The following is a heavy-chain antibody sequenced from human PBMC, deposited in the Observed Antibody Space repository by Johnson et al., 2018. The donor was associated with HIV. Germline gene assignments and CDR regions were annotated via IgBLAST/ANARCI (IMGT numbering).Heavy chain of an antibody. CDR3: VRGGYSGYDSGAFDI. Sequence: QVQLVESGGGMVQPGRSLRLSCAASGFTFSYSAFHWVRQPPGDGLEWVALISSDGSNKYYADSVKGRFTISRDNSKNTLYLQMNSLRAEDTAVYYCVRGGYSGYDSGAFDIWGHGTMVTVSS. CDR1: GFTFSYSA. D-gene: IGHD5-12*01. V-gene: IGHV3-30-3*01. CDR2: ISSDGSNK. J-gene: IGHJ3*02.